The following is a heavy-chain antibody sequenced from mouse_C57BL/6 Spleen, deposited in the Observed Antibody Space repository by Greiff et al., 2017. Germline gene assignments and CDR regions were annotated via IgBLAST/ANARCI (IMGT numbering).Heavy chain of an antibody. V-gene: IGHV1-53*01. CDR1: GYTFTSYW. J-gene: IGHJ2*01. CDR2: INPSNGGT. Sequence: QVQLQQPGTELVKPGASVKLSCKASGYTFTSYWMHWVKQRPGQGLEWIGNINPSNGGTNYNEKFKSKATLTVDKSSSTAYMQLSSLTSEDSAVYYFARIITTVVANDFDYWGQGTTLTVSS. D-gene: IGHD1-1*01. CDR3: ARIITTVVANDFDY.